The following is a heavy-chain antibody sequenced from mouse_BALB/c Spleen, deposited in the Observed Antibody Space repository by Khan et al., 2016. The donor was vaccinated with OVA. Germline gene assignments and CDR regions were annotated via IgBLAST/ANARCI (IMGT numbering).Heavy chain of an antibody. CDR1: GYIFTSYW. CDR3: TREEALYYFDY. Sequence: QVQLKESGAELVRPGASVKLSCKTSGYIFTSYWIHWVKQRPGQGLEWIARIYPGTANTYYNEKLKDKATVTADKSSSTAYMQLSSLKSEASSVYFCTREEALYYFDYWGQGTTLTVSS. J-gene: IGHJ2*01. V-gene: IGHV1S132*01. CDR2: IYPGTANT. D-gene: IGHD3-2*02.